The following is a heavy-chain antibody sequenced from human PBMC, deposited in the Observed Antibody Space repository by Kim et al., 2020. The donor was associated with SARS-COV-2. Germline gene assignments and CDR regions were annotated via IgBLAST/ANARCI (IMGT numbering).Heavy chain of an antibody. CDR2: IYYSGST. V-gene: IGHV4-39*07. CDR3: ARGGWLQFTAYYFDY. CDR1: GGSISSSSYY. J-gene: IGHJ4*02. Sequence: SETLSLTCTVSGGSISSSSYYWGWIRQPPGKGLEWIGSIYYSGSTYYNPSLKSRVTISVDTSKNQFSLKLSSVTAADTAVYYCARGGWLQFTAYYFDYWGQGTLVTVSS. D-gene: IGHD5-12*01.